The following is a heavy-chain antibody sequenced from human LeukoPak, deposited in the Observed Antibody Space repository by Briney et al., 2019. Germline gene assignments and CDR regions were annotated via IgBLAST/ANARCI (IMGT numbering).Heavy chain of an antibody. CDR3: ARVHESSADSRAFDY. D-gene: IGHD3-22*01. Sequence: PGGSLRLSCAASGFTFSSYAMSWVRQAPGKGLEWVSSNGGSGRRTDYADSVKGRFTISRDNSKNTLYLQMNSLRAEDTAVYYCARVHESSADSRAFDYWGQGTLVSVSS. V-gene: IGHV3-23*01. J-gene: IGHJ4*02. CDR1: GFTFSSYA. CDR2: NGGSGRRT.